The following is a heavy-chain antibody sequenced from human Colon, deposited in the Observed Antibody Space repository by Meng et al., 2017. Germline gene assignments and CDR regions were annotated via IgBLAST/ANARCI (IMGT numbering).Heavy chain of an antibody. V-gene: IGHV4-30-4*01. CDR1: GGSISIGDSD. CDR3: ARDRKHYGERGWFDP. D-gene: IGHD4-17*01. J-gene: IGHJ5*02. Sequence: GRLTEWGPGLRQPSQTLSLPCTASGGSISIGDSDWSWIRQPPGQGLEWIGYIYYSGSTYSNASLKSRVTISIDRSKNQFSLKLSSVTAADTAVYYCARDRKHYGERGWFDPWGQGTLVTVSS. CDR2: IYYSGST.